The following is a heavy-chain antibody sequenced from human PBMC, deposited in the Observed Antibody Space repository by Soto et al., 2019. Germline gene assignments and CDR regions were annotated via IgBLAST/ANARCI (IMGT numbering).Heavy chain of an antibody. D-gene: IGHD6-13*01. CDR2: VFYSGTT. J-gene: IGHJ5*02. CDR3: ARHAGYSSYRAWFDP. V-gene: IGHV4-59*08. Sequence: QVQLQESGPGLVKPSETLSLTCTVSGGSISSYYWSWIRQPPGKGLEWIGYVFYSGTTNYNPSLKSRVTIPVDTSKNQFSLKLSSVTAADTAVYYCARHAGYSSYRAWFDPWGQGTLVTVSS. CDR1: GGSISSYY.